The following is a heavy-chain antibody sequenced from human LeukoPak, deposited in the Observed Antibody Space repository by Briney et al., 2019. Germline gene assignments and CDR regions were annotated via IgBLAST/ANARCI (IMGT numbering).Heavy chain of an antibody. Sequence: SETLSLTCTVSGGSISSYYWSWIRQPPGKGLEWIGYIYYSGSTNYNPSLKSRVTISVDTSKNQFSLKLSSVTAADTAVYYCARLEGSTIFGVVHYVDVWGKGTTVTVSS. V-gene: IGHV4-59*08. J-gene: IGHJ6*03. CDR2: IYYSGST. D-gene: IGHD3-3*01. CDR3: ARLEGSTIFGVVHYVDV. CDR1: GGSISSYY.